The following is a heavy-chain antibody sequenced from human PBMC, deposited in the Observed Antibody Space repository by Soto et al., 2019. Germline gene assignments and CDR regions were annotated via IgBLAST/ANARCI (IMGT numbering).Heavy chain of an antibody. Sequence: QVQLVQSGAEGKKPGASVKVSCKASGYTFTSYAMHWVRQAPGQRLEWRGWSNAGNGNTKYSQEFQDRVTITRATSESKAKMELSSLRSEDMAVYYCARGYIVATIVGGAFDYWGQGTLVTVSS. D-gene: IGHD5-12*01. V-gene: IGHV1-3*02. J-gene: IGHJ4*02. CDR1: GYTFTSYA. CDR3: ARGYIVATIVGGAFDY. CDR2: SNAGNGNT.